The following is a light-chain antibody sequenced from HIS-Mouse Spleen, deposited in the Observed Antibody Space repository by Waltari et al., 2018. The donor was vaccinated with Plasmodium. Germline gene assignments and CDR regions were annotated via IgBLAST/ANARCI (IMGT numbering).Light chain of an antibody. Sequence: SYELTQPSSVSVSPGQTARITCSGDVLAKKNYARWFQPKPGQAPVLVSYKDSERPSGIPERFSGSSSGTTVNLTISGAQVEDEADYYCYSAADNNLVFGGGTKLTVL. CDR1: VLAKKNY. V-gene: IGLV3-27*01. CDR2: KDS. CDR3: YSAADNNLV. J-gene: IGLJ3*02.